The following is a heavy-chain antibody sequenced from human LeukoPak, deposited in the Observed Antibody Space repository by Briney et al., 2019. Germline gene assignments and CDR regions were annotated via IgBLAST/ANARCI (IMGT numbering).Heavy chain of an antibody. CDR2: ISSSTTYT. CDR1: GFTFSDYY. V-gene: IGHV3-11*06. Sequence: GGSLRLSCAASGFTFSDYYMSWIRQAPGKGLEWISYISSSTTYTSYADSVKGRFTISRDNAENTLYLQMNSLRAEDTAVYYCARDDAMVRGTIDIWGQGTMVTVSS. D-gene: IGHD3-10*01. CDR3: ARDDAMVRGTIDI. J-gene: IGHJ3*02.